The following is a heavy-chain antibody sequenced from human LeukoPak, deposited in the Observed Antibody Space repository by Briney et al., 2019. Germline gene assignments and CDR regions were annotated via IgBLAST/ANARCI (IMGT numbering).Heavy chain of an antibody. CDR2: IDHGGST. V-gene: IGHV4-34*01. CDR3: ARALLNVFGVVWEDRYYYYMDV. Sequence: SETLSLTCAVYGGSFSGYHWSRIRQPPGKGLEWIGEIDHGGSTNYNPSLKSRVTISVDTSKNQFSLKLSSVTAAETAVYYCARALLNVFGVVWEDRYYYYMDVWGKGTTVTVSS. D-gene: IGHD3-3*01. CDR1: GGSFSGYH. J-gene: IGHJ6*03.